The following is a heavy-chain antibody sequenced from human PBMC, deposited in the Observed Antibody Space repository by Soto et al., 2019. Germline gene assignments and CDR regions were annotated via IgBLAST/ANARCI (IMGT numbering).Heavy chain of an antibody. D-gene: IGHD3-3*01. J-gene: IGHJ3*02. Sequence: GASVKVSCKASGYTFTSYGISGVRQAPGQGLEWMGWISAYNGNTNYAQKLQGRVTMTTDTSTSTAYMELRSLRSDDTAVYYCARGIYDFWSVYYTNHDVFDIWGQGTMVPVSS. CDR2: ISAYNGNT. CDR1: GYTFTSYG. CDR3: ARGIYDFWSVYYTNHDVFDI. V-gene: IGHV1-18*04.